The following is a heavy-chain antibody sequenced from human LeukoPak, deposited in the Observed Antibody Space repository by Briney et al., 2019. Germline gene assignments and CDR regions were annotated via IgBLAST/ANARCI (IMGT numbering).Heavy chain of an antibody. CDR2: ISAYNGNT. D-gene: IGHD6-13*01. V-gene: IGHV1-18*01. J-gene: IGHJ4*02. CDR3: ARAQDSSSWSDFDY. Sequence: ASVKVSRKASGYTFTSYGISWVRQAPGQGLEWMGWISAYNGNTNYAQKLQGRVTMTTDTSTSTAYMELRSLRSDDTAVYYCARAQDSSSWSDFDYWGQGTLVTVSS. CDR1: GYTFTSYG.